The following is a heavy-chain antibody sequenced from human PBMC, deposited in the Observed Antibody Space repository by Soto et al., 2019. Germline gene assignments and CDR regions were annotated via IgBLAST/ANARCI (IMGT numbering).Heavy chain of an antibody. V-gene: IGHV4-59*13. D-gene: IGHD3-10*01. Sequence: QVQLQESGPGLVKPSETLSLTCTFSGSSISSYYRSWIRQPPGQGLAWIGYLYYSGSTNYNPSLKSRVTISVVPAKIQFTLKRRSFTVAVTAVDYCEIDTSFRYYYYGMDVWVQGTTVTVSS. CDR2: LYYSGST. J-gene: IGHJ6*02. CDR3: EIDTSFRYYYYGMDV. CDR1: GSSISSYY.